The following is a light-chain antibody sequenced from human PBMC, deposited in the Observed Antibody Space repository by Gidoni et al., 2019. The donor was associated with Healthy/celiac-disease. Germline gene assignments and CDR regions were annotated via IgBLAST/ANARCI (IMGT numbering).Light chain of an antibody. V-gene: IGKV1-9*01. CDR3: QQLNSYPWIT. J-gene: IGKJ5*01. CDR1: QGISSY. Sequence: DIQLTQSPSFLSASVGDRVTITCRASQGISSYLAWYQQKPGKAPKLLIYAASTLQSGVPSRFSGSGSGTEFTLTISSLQPEDFATYYCQQLNSYPWITFXQXTRLEIK. CDR2: AAS.